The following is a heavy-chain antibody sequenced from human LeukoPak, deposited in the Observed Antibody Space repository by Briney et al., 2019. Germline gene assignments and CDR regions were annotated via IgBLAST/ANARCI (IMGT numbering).Heavy chain of an antibody. D-gene: IGHD2-2*01. Sequence: GGSLTLSCAPSGSTLSSYSMNWVRQAPGTGLEWVSYISSSSSTIYYAHSVKGRFTISRDNAKNSLYLQMNSLRDEDTAVYYCARDRYIVVVPTRLDYWGQGTLVTVSS. CDR2: ISSSSSTI. J-gene: IGHJ4*02. CDR1: GSTLSSYS. CDR3: ARDRYIVVVPTRLDY. V-gene: IGHV3-48*02.